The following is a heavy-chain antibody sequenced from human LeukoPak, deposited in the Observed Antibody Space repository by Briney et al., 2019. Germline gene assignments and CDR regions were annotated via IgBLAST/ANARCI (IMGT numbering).Heavy chain of an antibody. CDR1: GYTFTSYY. J-gene: IGHJ6*02. CDR3: ASGTQRLEWFSYYYYGMDV. Sequence: ASVKVSCKASGYTFTSYYMHWVRQAPGQGLEWMGWINPNSGGTNYAQKFQGRVTMTRDTSISTAYMELSRLRSDDTAVYYCASGTQRLEWFSYYYYGMDVWGQGTTATVSS. V-gene: IGHV1-2*02. CDR2: INPNSGGT. D-gene: IGHD3-3*01.